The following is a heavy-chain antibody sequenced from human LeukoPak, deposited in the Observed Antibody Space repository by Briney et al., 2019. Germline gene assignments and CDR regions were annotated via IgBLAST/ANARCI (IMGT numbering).Heavy chain of an antibody. J-gene: IGHJ6*02. CDR1: GFTFSSYA. CDR3: ARDDPGPYYYYGMDV. V-gene: IGHV3-30-3*01. CDR2: VSYEGSNE. Sequence: PGGSLRLSSAASGFTFSSYAMHWVSHAAGNGLEWVTFVSYEGSNEFYTSSGKGRFTIYRDNSKNTLYLQMNSLRAEDTAVYYCARDDPGPYYYYGMDVWGQGTTVTVSS.